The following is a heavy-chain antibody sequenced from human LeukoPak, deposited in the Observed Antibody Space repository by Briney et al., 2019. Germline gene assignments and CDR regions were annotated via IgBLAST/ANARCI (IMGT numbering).Heavy chain of an antibody. Sequence: PSETLSLTCTVSGGSISSYYWSWIRQPPGKGLEWIGYIYYSGSTNYNPSLKSRVTISVDTSKNQFSLKLSSVTAADTAVYYCARVIGEYSSSKGWFDPWGQGTLVTVSS. J-gene: IGHJ5*02. CDR3: ARVIGEYSSSKGWFDP. CDR1: GGSISSYY. D-gene: IGHD6-6*01. V-gene: IGHV4-59*01. CDR2: IYYSGST.